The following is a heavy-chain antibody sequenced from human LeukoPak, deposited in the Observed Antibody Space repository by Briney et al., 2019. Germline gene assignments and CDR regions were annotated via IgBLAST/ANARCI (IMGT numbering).Heavy chain of an antibody. Sequence: GGSLRLSCAATDFIVSDSHMSWVRQAPGRGLEWVSVIFGADTTFYADSVKGRFTISRDNLQNTVNLQMNSLRDDDTAVYYYARGGEILDYWGQGTQVTVSS. CDR1: DFIVSDSH. J-gene: IGHJ4*02. V-gene: IGHV3-53*01. D-gene: IGHD3-16*01. CDR3: ARGGEILDY. CDR2: IFGADTT.